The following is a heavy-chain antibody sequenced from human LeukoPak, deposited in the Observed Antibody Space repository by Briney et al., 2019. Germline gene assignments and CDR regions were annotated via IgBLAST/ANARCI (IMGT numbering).Heavy chain of an antibody. V-gene: IGHV5-51*01. CDR2: FYPGDSDT. D-gene: IGHD1-26*01. CDR1: GYTFTSYW. Sequence: GESLKISCKGSGYTFTSYWIGWVRQMPGKGLEWMGFFYPGDSDTRYSPSFQGQVTISADKSISTAYLQWSSLKASDTATYYCAMSLVGSNLRFDYWGQGTLVTVSS. J-gene: IGHJ4*02. CDR3: AMSLVGSNLRFDY.